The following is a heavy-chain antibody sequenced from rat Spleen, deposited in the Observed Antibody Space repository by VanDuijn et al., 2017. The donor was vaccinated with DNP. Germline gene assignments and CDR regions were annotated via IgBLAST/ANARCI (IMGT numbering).Heavy chain of an antibody. CDR3: ARGSTSIYWYFDF. Sequence: EVQLVESGGGLVQPGRSLKLSCTASGFSFSNYGMAWVRQAPTKGLEWVAYIRYDGGRNYYGDSVKGRFTISRDGAKGSLYLQMNSLRSEDTATYYCARGSTSIYWYFDFWGPGTMVTVSS. CDR2: IRYDGGRN. D-gene: IGHD3-1*01. J-gene: IGHJ1*01. CDR1: GFSFSNYG. V-gene: IGHV5S23*01.